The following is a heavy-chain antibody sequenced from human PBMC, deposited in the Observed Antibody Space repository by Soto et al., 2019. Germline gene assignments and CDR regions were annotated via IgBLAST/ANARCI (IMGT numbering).Heavy chain of an antibody. V-gene: IGHV3-30*18. CDR2: ISYDGSNK. D-gene: IGHD2-15*01. Sequence: QVQLVESGGGVVQPGRSLRLSCAASGFTFSSYGMHWVRQAPGKGLEWVAVISYDGSNKYYADSVKGRFTISRDNSKNTLYLQMNSLRAEDTAVYYCAKDVVVDYYYYGMDVWGQGTTVTVSS. J-gene: IGHJ6*02. CDR3: AKDVVVDYYYYGMDV. CDR1: GFTFSSYG.